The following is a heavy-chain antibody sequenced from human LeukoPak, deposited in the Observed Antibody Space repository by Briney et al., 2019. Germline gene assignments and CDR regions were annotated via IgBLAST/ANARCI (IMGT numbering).Heavy chain of an antibody. Sequence: GGSLRLSCAASGFTYSSYAMSWVRQAPGKGLEWVSAISGSGGSTYYADSVKGRFTISRDNSKNTLYLQMNSLRAEDTAVYYCAKAPVLRYFVDATPSGLFVYWGQGTLVTVSS. CDR2: ISGSGGST. D-gene: IGHD3-9*01. CDR1: GFTYSSYA. CDR3: AKAPVLRYFVDATPSGLFVY. J-gene: IGHJ4*02. V-gene: IGHV3-23*01.